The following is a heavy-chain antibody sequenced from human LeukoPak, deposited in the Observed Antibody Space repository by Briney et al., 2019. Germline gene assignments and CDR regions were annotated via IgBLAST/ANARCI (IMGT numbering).Heavy chain of an antibody. V-gene: IGHV2-5*02. Sequence: SGPTLVNPTQTLTLTCTISGFSLSSSGVGVGWIRQPPGKALEWLALIYWADDKRYSPSLKSRLTITKDTPKKRVVLTITNMDPVDTATYCCAHSEDTAMVHDAFDIWGQGTMVTVSS. CDR2: IYWADDK. CDR3: AHSEDTAMVHDAFDI. CDR1: GFSLSSSGVG. D-gene: IGHD5-18*01. J-gene: IGHJ3*02.